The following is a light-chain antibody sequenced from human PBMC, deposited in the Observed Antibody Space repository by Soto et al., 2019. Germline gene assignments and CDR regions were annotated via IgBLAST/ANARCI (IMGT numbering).Light chain of an antibody. Sequence: EIVMTQSPATLSVSPWEGATLSCRASQSVSSKLAWYQQKPGQAPRLLIYGATDRATGIPDRFSGSESGTDFTLTISRLAPEDFAVYYCQQRSNWPPTFGQGTRLEIK. CDR3: QQRSNWPPT. CDR2: GAT. CDR1: QSVSSK. J-gene: IGKJ5*01. V-gene: IGKV3-11*01.